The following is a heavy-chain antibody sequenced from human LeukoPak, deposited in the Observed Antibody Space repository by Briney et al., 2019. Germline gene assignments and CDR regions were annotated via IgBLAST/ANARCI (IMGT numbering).Heavy chain of an antibody. CDR3: ARFKPILGCCSSTSCPYYMDV. V-gene: IGHV1-8*01. J-gene: IGHJ6*03. CDR2: MNPNSGNT. Sequence: ASVKVSCKASGYTFTSYDINWVRQATGQGLEWMGWMNPNSGNTGYAQKFQGRVTMTRNTSISTAYMELSSLRPEDTAVYYCARFKPILGCCSSTSCPYYMDVWGKGTTVTVSS. CDR1: GYTFTSYD. D-gene: IGHD2-2*01.